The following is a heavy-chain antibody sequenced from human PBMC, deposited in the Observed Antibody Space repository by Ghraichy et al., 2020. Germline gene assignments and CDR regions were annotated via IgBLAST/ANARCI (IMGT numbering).Heavy chain of an antibody. D-gene: IGHD6-6*01. CDR1: GGSISSGGYY. J-gene: IGHJ5*02. V-gene: IGHV4-31*03. CDR2: IYYSGST. CDR3: ARRGGQLVRGSGYWFDP. Sequence: SETLSLTCTVSGGSISSGGYYWSWIRQHPGKGLEWIGYIYYSGSTYYNPSLKSRVTISVDTSKNQFSLKLSSVTAADTAVYYCARRGGQLVRGSGYWFDPWGQGTLVTVSS.